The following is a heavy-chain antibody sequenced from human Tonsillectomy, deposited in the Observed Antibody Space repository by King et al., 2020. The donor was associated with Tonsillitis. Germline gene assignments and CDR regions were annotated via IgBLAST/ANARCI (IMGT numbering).Heavy chain of an antibody. J-gene: IGHJ4*02. V-gene: IGHV4-34*01. CDR3: ARGLRGGQYSSLDY. CDR1: GGSFSGYY. CDR2: INHSGST. Sequence: VQLQQWGAGLFKPSETLSLTCAVYGGSFSGYYWSWIRQPPGKGLEWIGEINHSGSTNYNPSLKSRVTISVDTSKNQFSLKLSSVTAADTAVYYCARGLRGGQYSSLDYWGQGTLVTVSS. D-gene: IGHD6-6*01.